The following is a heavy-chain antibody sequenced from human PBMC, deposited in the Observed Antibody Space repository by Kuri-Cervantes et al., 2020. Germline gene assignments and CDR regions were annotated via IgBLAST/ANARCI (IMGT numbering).Heavy chain of an antibody. Sequence: GESLKISCTASGFIFDDYAIAWVRQAPGKGLECVGFIRSRTYDETTEYDASVKGRFTISRDDSKGIAYLQMNSLKSEDTAMYYCSRGNTLAGAKYWFDHWGQGTLVTVSS. V-gene: IGHV3-49*04. CDR1: GFIFDDYA. D-gene: IGHD6-19*01. J-gene: IGHJ5*02. CDR2: IRSRTYDETT. CDR3: SRGNTLAGAKYWFDH.